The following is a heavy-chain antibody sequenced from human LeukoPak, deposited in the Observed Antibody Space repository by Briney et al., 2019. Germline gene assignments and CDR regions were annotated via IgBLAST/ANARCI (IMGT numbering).Heavy chain of an antibody. CDR2: ISYDGSSK. CDR1: GFTFSSHA. Sequence: PGGSLRLSCAASGFTFSSHAMHWVRQAPGKGLEWVAVISYDGSSKYYADSVKGRFTISRDNAENTLYLQMNSLRAEDTAVYYCTRGNGGNSPFDYWGQGTLVTVSS. D-gene: IGHD4-23*01. CDR3: TRGNGGNSPFDY. V-gene: IGHV3-30*04. J-gene: IGHJ4*02.